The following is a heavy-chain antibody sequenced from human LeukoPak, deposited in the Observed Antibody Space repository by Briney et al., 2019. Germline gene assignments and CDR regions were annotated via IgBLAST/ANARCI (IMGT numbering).Heavy chain of an antibody. CDR1: GFRFSSYG. CDR2: ISGSGGST. V-gene: IGHV3-23*01. Sequence: GGTLRLSCAASGFRFSSYGMSWVRQAPGKGLEWVSGISGSGGSTYYADSVKGRFTISRDNSKNTLYLQMNSLRAEDTAVYYCAKSRGSGLFDYWGQGTLVTVAS. CDR3: AKSRGSGLFDY. J-gene: IGHJ4*02. D-gene: IGHD3-10*01.